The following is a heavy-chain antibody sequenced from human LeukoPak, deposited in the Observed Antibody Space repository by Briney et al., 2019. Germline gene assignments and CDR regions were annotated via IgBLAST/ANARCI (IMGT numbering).Heavy chain of an antibody. CDR2: IYYSGST. D-gene: IGHD3-22*01. CDR3: AKRDDSGGNLVDL. J-gene: IGHJ4*02. CDR1: GGSIRSGSHY. Sequence: SETLSLTCTVPGGSIRSGSHYWAWIRHPPGKGLEWIGSIYYSGSTYYNPSLEKRVTISIDTSKNHFSLKLSSLSAADTSVYYCAKRDDSGGNLVDLWGQGTLVTVS. V-gene: IGHV4-39*02.